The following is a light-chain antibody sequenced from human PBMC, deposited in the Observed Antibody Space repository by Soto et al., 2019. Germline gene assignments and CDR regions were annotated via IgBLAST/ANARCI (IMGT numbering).Light chain of an antibody. Sequence: DIQMTQSPSSLSASVGDRVTITCRASQSIATYLTWYQQKPGTAPKLLIYDASSSKSGAPSRFSGSGSGTEFPLTISRLQPDDFATYYRQHYNSYPITFGQGTRLEIK. CDR1: QSIATY. CDR3: QHYNSYPIT. J-gene: IGKJ5*01. CDR2: DAS. V-gene: IGKV1-5*01.